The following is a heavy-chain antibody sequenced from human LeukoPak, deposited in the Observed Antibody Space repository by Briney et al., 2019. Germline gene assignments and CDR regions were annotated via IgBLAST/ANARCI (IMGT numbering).Heavy chain of an antibody. D-gene: IGHD6-19*01. CDR3: ASISGGWFDY. CDR1: GFTFTNYW. Sequence: PGGSLRLSCAASGFTFTNYWMSWVRQAPGKGLEWVANIKQDGSEKYYVDSVKGRFTISRDNAKNSLYLQMNSLRAEDTAVYYCASISGGWFDYWGQGTLVTVSS. CDR2: IKQDGSEK. J-gene: IGHJ4*02. V-gene: IGHV3-7*01.